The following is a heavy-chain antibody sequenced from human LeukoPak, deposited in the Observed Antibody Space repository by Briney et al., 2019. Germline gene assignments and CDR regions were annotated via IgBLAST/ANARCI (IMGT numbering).Heavy chain of an antibody. V-gene: IGHV4-39*01. CDR2: LLYTGNT. CDR1: GGSISSSFHY. CDR3: ARRGSGNGGTYAGMDV. Sequence: PSETLSLTCTVAGGSISSSFHYWDWIRQAPGKGLEWMGSLLYTGNTWYNPSLKSRITMSVDTSKNQFSLRLSSLNAADTALYYCARRGSGNGGTYAGMDVWGQGTSVTVSS. J-gene: IGHJ6*02. D-gene: IGHD2-15*01.